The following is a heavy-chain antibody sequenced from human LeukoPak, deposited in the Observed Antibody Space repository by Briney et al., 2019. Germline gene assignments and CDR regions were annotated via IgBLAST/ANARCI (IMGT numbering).Heavy chain of an antibody. CDR2: INAYNGNT. CDR3: VRGYSYGFYFDY. D-gene: IGHD5-18*01. J-gene: IGHJ4*02. V-gene: IGHV1-18*01. CDR1: GYTFTNYG. Sequence: ASVKVSCKASGYTFTNYGFSWVRQAPGQGLEWMGWINAYNGNTNYAQKLQGRVTMTTDTSTNTAYMELRSLRSDDTAVYYCVRGYSYGFYFDYWGQGSLVTVSS.